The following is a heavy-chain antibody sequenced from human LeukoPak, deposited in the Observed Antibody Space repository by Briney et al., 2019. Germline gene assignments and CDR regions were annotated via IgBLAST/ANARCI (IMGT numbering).Heavy chain of an antibody. CDR1: GYTFTSYD. Sequence: ASVKVSCKASGYTFTSYDINWVRQATGQGLEWMGWMNPNSGNTGYAQKLQGRVTMTTDTSTSTAYMELRSLRSDDTAVYYCARISSTLNWFDPWGQGTLVTVSS. V-gene: IGHV1-8*01. CDR2: MNPNSGNT. CDR3: ARISSTLNWFDP. D-gene: IGHD6-6*01. J-gene: IGHJ5*02.